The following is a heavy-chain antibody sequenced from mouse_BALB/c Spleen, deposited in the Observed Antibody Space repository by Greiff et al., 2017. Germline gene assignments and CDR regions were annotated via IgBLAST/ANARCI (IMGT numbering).Heavy chain of an antibody. CDR2: IRSKSNNYAT. V-gene: IGHV10-1*02. J-gene: IGHJ4*01. D-gene: IGHD1-2*01. Sequence: DVQLVESGGGLVQPKGSLKLSCAASGFTFNTYAMNWVRQAPGKGLEWVARIRSKSNNYATYYADSVKDRFTISRDDSQSMLYLQMNNLKTEGTAMYYCVRSIYYGYSYAMDYWGQGTTVTVSS. CDR1: GFTFNTYA. CDR3: VRSIYYGYSYAMDY.